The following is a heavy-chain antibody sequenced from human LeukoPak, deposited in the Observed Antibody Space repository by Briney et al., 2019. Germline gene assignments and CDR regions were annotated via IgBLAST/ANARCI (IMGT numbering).Heavy chain of an antibody. J-gene: IGHJ4*02. Sequence: SETLSLTCTVSGGSISSSGYYWGWIRQPPGKGLEWIGSIYYSGSTYYNPSLKSRVTLSVDTSKNQFSLRLSSVTAADTAVHYCARRETGRSSGLDYWGQGTLVTVSS. CDR1: GGSISSSGYY. CDR2: IYYSGST. V-gene: IGHV4-39*01. CDR3: ARRETGRSSGLDY. D-gene: IGHD3-22*01.